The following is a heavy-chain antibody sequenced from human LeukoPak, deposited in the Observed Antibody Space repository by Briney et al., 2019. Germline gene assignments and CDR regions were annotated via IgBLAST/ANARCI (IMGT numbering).Heavy chain of an antibody. Sequence: PSETLSLTCTVSGGSISSSNYYWGWIRQPPGKGLEWIGSMYYSGNTYYNPSLKGRVTISVDTSKNQFSLKLSFVTAADTAVYYCARGTRSGSSPLGWYFDLWGRGTLVTVSS. D-gene: IGHD1-26*01. J-gene: IGHJ2*01. CDR1: GGSISSSNYY. CDR2: MYYSGNT. V-gene: IGHV4-39*07. CDR3: ARGTRSGSSPLGWYFDL.